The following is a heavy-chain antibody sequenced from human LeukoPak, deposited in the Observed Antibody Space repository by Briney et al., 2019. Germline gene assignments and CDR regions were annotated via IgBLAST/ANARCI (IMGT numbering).Heavy chain of an antibody. D-gene: IGHD3-10*01. Sequence: PGGSLRLSCAASGFTFSSYRMSWVRQAPGKGLEWVGRIKSKTDGGTTDYAAPVKGRFTISRDDSKNTLYLQMNSLKTEDTAVYYCTTAGYYYGSGSSFDYWGQGTLVTVSS. V-gene: IGHV3-15*01. J-gene: IGHJ4*02. CDR1: GFTFSSYR. CDR2: IKSKTDGGTT. CDR3: TTAGYYYGSGSSFDY.